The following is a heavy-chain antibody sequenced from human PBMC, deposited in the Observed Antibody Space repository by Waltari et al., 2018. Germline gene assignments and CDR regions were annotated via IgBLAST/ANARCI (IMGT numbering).Heavy chain of an antibody. CDR1: GFTFSSYW. D-gene: IGHD3-10*01. CDR3: AKMRLGTMVRGVIAH. J-gene: IGHJ4*02. V-gene: IGHV3-23*04. Sequence: EVQLVESGGGLVQPGGSLRLSCAASGFTFSSYWMHWVRQAPGKGLEWGSASSGSGGSTYYADSVKGRFTISRDNSKNTLYLQMNSLRAEDTAVYYCAKMRLGTMVRGVIAHWGQGTLVTVSS. CDR2: SSGSGGST.